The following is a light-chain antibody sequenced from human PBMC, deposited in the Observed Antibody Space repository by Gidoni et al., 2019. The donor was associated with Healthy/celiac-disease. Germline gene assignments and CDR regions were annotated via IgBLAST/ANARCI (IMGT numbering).Light chain of an antibody. J-gene: IGKJ1*01. V-gene: IGKV3-15*01. CDR3: QQYNNLPPWT. CDR2: GAS. CDR1: QRVSSN. Sequence: EIIMTQSPATLSVSPGERATLSCRASQRVSSNLALYQQKPGQAPRLLIYGASTRATGIPARFSGSGSGTEFTLTISSLQSEDFAVYYCQQYNNLPPWTFXQXTKVEIK.